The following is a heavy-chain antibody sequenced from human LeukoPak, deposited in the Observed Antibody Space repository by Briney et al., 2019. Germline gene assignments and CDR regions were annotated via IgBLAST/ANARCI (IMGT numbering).Heavy chain of an antibody. CDR3: AREAVYGSGETGYNWFDP. CDR2: IIPIFGTA. D-gene: IGHD3-10*01. CDR1: GGTFSSYA. V-gene: IGHV1-69*13. J-gene: IGHJ5*02. Sequence: GASVKVSCKASGGTFSSYAISWVRQAPGQGLEWMGGIIPIFGTANYAQKFQGRVTITADESTSTAYMELSSLRSEDTAVYYCAREAVYGSGETGYNWFDPWGQGTLVTVSS.